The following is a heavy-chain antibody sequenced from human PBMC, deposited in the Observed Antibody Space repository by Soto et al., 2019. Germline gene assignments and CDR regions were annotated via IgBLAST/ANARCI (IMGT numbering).Heavy chain of an antibody. CDR1: GLSFSSYA. Sequence: GSRRLSGAAAGLSFSSYAMVWVRQAPGKGLEWVSGISGSGGSTHYADSVKGRFTISRDNSKNKLYLKVKSLRAEDTAVYYCAKYQRIIVGVTALDYWGQGTLVS. CDR3: AKYQRIIVGVTALDY. V-gene: IGHV3-23*01. CDR2: ISGSGGST. D-gene: IGHD1-26*01. J-gene: IGHJ4*02.